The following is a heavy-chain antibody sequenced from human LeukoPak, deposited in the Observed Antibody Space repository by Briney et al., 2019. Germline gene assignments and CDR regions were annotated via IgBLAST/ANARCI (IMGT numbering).Heavy chain of an antibody. CDR3: ARWFGGGNNWFDP. CDR1: GGSISSGDSY. Sequence: SETLSLTCTVSGGSISSGDSYWSWIRQPPGKGLEWIGYIYYSGSTYYNPSLKSRVTISVDTSKNQFSLKLSSVTAADTAVYYCARWFGGGNNWFDPWGQGTLVTVSS. J-gene: IGHJ5*02. CDR2: IYYSGST. V-gene: IGHV4-30-4*01. D-gene: IGHD3-10*01.